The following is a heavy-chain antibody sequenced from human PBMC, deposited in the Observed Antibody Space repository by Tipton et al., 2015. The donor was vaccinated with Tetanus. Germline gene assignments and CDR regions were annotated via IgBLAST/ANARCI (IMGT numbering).Heavy chain of an antibody. CDR3: AREDVLGLTAVTTLGDY. CDR2: IYYSGST. CDR1: GGSISSGDYY. V-gene: IGHV4-30-4*01. Sequence: TLSLTCTVSGGSISSGDYYWSWIRQPPGKGLEWIGYIYYSGSTYYNPSLKSRVTTSVDTSKNQFSLKLSSVTAADTAVYYCAREDVLGLTAVTTLGDYWGQGTPVTVSS. J-gene: IGHJ4*02. D-gene: IGHD4-17*01.